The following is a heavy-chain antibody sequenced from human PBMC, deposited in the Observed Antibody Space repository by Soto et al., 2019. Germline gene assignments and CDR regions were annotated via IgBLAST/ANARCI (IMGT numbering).Heavy chain of an antibody. J-gene: IGHJ4*02. CDR2: VSKSGYA. CDR3: AREDSIIIPAVSDF. Sequence: LRLSFTVSGFTFNNYGINWVRQAPGKGLEWVSSVSKSGYAYYSDSVKGRFTISRDNAKNSVSLQMNTLRVEDTAVYYCAREDSIIIPAVSDFWGQGTLVTVSS. CDR1: GFTFNNYG. V-gene: IGHV3-21*01. D-gene: IGHD3-22*01.